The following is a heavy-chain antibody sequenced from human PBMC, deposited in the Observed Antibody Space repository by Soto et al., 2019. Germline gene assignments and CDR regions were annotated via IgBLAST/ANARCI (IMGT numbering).Heavy chain of an antibody. CDR1: GGSFTSNNW. D-gene: IGHD1-7*01. J-gene: IGHJ4*02. CDR3: ASRDPGTSVDY. V-gene: IGHV4-4*02. Sequence: QVQLQESGPGLVKPSGTLSLTCAVSGGSFTSNNWWTWVRQPPGQGLEWIGEIYRTGSTNYNPSLKRRVTISLDKSETQFSLKVTSLTAADTAVYYCASRDPGTSVDYWGQGTLVTVSS. CDR2: IYRTGST.